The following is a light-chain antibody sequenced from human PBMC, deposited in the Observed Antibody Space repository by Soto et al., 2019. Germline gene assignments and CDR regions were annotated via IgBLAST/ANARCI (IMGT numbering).Light chain of an antibody. CDR3: QQYGSSPPLT. Sequence: DIVMTQSPATLSLSPGEGATLSCRASQSVGSSYLAWYQQKPGQAPRLLIYGASSRATGIPDRFSGSGSGTDFTLTISRLEPEDFAVYYCQQYGSSPPLTFGGGTKVDIK. CDR1: QSVGSSY. CDR2: GAS. V-gene: IGKV3-20*01. J-gene: IGKJ4*01.